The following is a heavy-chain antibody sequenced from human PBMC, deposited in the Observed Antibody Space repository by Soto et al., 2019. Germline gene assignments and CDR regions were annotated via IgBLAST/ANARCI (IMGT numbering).Heavy chain of an antibody. V-gene: IGHV1-69*01. CDR2: IIPIFGTA. J-gene: IGHJ6*02. Sequence: QVQLVQSGAEVKKPGSSVKVSCKASGGTFSSYAISWVRQAPGHGLEWMGGIIPIFGTANYAQKFQGRVTITADESASTAYMELSSLRSEDTAVYYCARDGSGSYYKYYYSMDVWGQGTTVSVSS. D-gene: IGHD3-10*01. CDR3: ARDGSGSYYKYYYSMDV. CDR1: GGTFSSYA.